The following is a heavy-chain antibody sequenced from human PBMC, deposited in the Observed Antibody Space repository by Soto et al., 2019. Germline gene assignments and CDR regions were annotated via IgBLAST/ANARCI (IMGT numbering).Heavy chain of an antibody. J-gene: IGHJ4*02. CDR2: TRSEANGGTT. V-gene: IGHV3-49*04. CDR3: TRYYYESSGYYVY. Sequence: LRLSCTGSGFTFGSYALSWVRQAPGKGLEWVGVTRSEANGGTTDYAASVKGRITISRDDSKSIAYMEINSLQTEDTAVYYCTRYYYESSGYYVYWGQGALVTVSS. CDR1: GFTFGSYA. D-gene: IGHD3-22*01.